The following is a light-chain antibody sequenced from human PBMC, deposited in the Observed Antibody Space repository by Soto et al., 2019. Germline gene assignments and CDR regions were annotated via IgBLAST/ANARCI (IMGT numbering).Light chain of an antibody. V-gene: IGLV1-47*01. J-gene: IGLJ2*01. CDR3: AAWDDSLSGVV. Sequence: QSVLTQPPSASGTPGQRVTLSCSGSSSNIGSNYVYWYQQLPGTAPKLLIYTNNQRPSVVPDRFSGSNAGTSACRAISGLRSEDESEYYCAAWDDSLSGVVFGGGTELTVL. CDR2: TNN. CDR1: SSNIGSNY.